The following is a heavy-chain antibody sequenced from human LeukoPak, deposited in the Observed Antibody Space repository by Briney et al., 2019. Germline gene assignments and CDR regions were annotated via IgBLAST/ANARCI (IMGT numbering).Heavy chain of an antibody. Sequence: GESLKISCKGSGYSFTNYWITWVRQMPGKGLEWMGRIDPRDSYTYYSPSFQGHVTISADKSISTAYLQWSSLKASDTAMYYCARQFPANTRVDYWGQGTLVTVSS. V-gene: IGHV5-10-1*01. CDR1: GYSFTNYW. D-gene: IGHD2-2*01. CDR3: ARQFPANTRVDY. J-gene: IGHJ4*02. CDR2: IDPRDSYT.